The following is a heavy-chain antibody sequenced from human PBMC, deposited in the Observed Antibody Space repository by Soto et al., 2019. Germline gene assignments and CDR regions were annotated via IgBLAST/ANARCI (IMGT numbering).Heavy chain of an antibody. CDR2: IYHSGST. D-gene: IGHD2-15*01. CDR1: GGSISSGGYS. Sequence: ASETLSLTCAVSGGSISSGGYSWSWIRQPPGKGLEWIGYIYHSGSTYYNPSPKSRVTISVDRSKNQFSLKLSSVTAADTAVYYCAREGGNAYNWFDPWGQGTLVTVSS. V-gene: IGHV4-30-2*01. CDR3: AREGGNAYNWFDP. J-gene: IGHJ5*02.